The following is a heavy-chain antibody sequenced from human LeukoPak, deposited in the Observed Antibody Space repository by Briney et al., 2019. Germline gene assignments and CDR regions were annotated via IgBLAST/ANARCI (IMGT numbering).Heavy chain of an antibody. J-gene: IGHJ5*02. Sequence: PSETLSLTCTVSGGSISSYYWSRIRQPPGKGLEWIGYIYYSGSTNYNPSLKSRVTISVDTSKNQFSLKLSSVTAADTAVYYCVRDHQWRSGSYSWFDPWGQGTLVTVSS. CDR2: IYYSGST. CDR3: VRDHQWRSGSYSWFDP. V-gene: IGHV4-59*01. D-gene: IGHD1-26*01. CDR1: GGSISSYY.